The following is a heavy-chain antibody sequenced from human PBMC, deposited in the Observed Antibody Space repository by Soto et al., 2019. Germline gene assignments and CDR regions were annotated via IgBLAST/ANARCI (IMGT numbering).Heavy chain of an antibody. J-gene: IGHJ6*02. CDR1: GGTFSSYA. Sequence: GPPVKVSCKASGGTFSSYAISWVRQAPGQGLEWMGGIIPIFGTANYAQKFQGRVTITADKSISTAYLQWSSLKASDTAMYYCARRETIFGVVDLYYYYGMDVWGQGTTVTVSS. D-gene: IGHD3-3*01. CDR2: IIPIFGTA. CDR3: ARRETIFGVVDLYYYYGMDV. V-gene: IGHV1-69*06.